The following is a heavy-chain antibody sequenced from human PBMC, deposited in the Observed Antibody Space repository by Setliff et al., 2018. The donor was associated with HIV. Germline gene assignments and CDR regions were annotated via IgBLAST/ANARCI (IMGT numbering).Heavy chain of an antibody. V-gene: IGHV5-51*01. CDR3: TRHPLQPEVSGYFYLMDV. Sequence: LGESLKISCKGPEYFFRTSWIGWVRHLPGKGLEWVAVIFPLDSESRYNPSLEGHVTISVDKSINTAYLQWTSLRASDTAIYYCTRHPLQPEVSGYFYLMDVWGTGTTVTV. CDR2: IFPLDSES. CDR1: EYFFRTSW. D-gene: IGHD3-9*01. J-gene: IGHJ6*03.